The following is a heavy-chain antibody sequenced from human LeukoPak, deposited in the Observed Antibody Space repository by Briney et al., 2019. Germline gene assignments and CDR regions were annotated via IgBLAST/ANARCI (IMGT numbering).Heavy chain of an antibody. Sequence: SETLSLTCSVSGASTSLHYWSWIRQSPGKGLEWIGNILSSGLTHYNPSLKSRVTISGDTSRNQFSLKVTSVTGADTAVYFCARSPDSDRHDYWGQGILVIVSS. J-gene: IGHJ4*02. CDR1: GASTSLHY. CDR2: ILSSGLT. D-gene: IGHD3-9*01. V-gene: IGHV4-4*08. CDR3: ARSPDSDRHDY.